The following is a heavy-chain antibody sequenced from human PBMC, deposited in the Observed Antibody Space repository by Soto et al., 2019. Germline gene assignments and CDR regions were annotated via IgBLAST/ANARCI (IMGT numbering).Heavy chain of an antibody. J-gene: IGHJ6*02. Sequence: SETLSLTCAVYGGSFSGYYWSWIRQPPGKGLEWIGEINHSGSTNYNPSLKSRVTISVDTSKNQFSLKLSSVSAADTAVYYCATGRVVRGVIITTYYYYGLDVWGQGTTVTVSS. V-gene: IGHV4-34*01. D-gene: IGHD3-10*01. CDR2: INHSGST. CDR3: ATGRVVRGVIITTYYYYGLDV. CDR1: GGSFSGYY.